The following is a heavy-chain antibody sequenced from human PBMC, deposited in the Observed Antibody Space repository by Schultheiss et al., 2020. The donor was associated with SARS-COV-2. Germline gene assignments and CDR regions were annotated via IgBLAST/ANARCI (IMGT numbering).Heavy chain of an antibody. D-gene: IGHD3/OR15-3a*01. J-gene: IGHJ1*01. CDR2: IYNTGST. CDR1: GGSISSYY. V-gene: IGHV4-59*01. CDR3: ARGRERPGWTGYYLKYFQD. Sequence: SQTLSLTCTVSGGSISSYYWSWIRQPPGKGLEWIGYIYNTGSTNYNPSLKSRVTISVDTSKNQFSLRLTSVTAADTAVYYCARGRERPGWTGYYLKYFQDWGQGTLVTVSS.